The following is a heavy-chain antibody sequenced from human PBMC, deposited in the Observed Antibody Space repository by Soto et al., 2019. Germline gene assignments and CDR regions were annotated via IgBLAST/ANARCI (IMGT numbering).Heavy chain of an antibody. V-gene: IGHV4-30-4*08. CDR1: GGSINSADFY. D-gene: IGHD4-17*01. J-gene: IGHJ4*02. CDR3: ARFMGAVTTYFHS. CDR2: IYYSGTT. Sequence: LSLTCTVSGGSINSADFYWSWIRQSPGKGLEWIGYIYYSGTTYYNPSLKSRVTISLDTSKNQFSLKLNSLTAADTAVYFCARFMGAVTTYFHSWGQGSMVTVYS.